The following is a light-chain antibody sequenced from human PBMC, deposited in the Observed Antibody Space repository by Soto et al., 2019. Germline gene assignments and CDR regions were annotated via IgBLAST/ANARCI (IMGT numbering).Light chain of an antibody. CDR2: GAS. Sequence: EIVMTQSPATLSVSPGDSATLSCRASQSVVSNLAWYQQKPGQAPRLLIYGASTRATGSPARFSGSGSGTEFTLTISSLQSEDVAVYYCQQYGGSPRGTFGQGTRLEIK. CDR1: QSVVSN. V-gene: IGKV3-15*01. J-gene: IGKJ2*01. CDR3: QQYGGSPRGT.